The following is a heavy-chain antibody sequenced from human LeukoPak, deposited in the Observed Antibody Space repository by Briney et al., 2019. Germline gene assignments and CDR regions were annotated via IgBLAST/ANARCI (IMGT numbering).Heavy chain of an antibody. CDR1: GYTFTSYV. Sequence: GASVKVSCKASGYTFTSYVTSGGRRAPGQGLEWMGWISAYNGNTNYAQKLQGRVTMTTDTSTSTAYMELRSLRSDDTAVYYCARAPNVLRYFDWLLYYYYYMDVWGKGTTVTVSS. CDR2: ISAYNGNT. V-gene: IGHV1-18*01. CDR3: ARAPNVLRYFDWLLYYYYYMDV. D-gene: IGHD3-9*01. J-gene: IGHJ6*03.